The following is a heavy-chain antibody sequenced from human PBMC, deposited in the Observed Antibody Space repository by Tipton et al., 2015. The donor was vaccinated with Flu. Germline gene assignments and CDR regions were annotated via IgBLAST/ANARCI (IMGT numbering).Heavy chain of an antibody. CDR3: ARGKGFLEWFVDY. CDR2: ISSDGDTT. J-gene: IGHJ4*02. D-gene: IGHD3-3*01. CDR1: GFTFSGYC. V-gene: IGHV3-64*01. Sequence: SLRLSCAASGFTFSGYCLHWVRQAPGKGLEYVSAISSDGDTTYYANSVKGRFAISRDNSKNTLYLEMGSLRVEDMAVYCCARGKGFLEWFVDYWGQGTLVTVSS.